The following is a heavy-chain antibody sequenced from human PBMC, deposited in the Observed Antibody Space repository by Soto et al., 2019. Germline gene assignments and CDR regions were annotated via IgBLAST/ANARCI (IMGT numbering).Heavy chain of an antibody. D-gene: IGHD6-19*01. V-gene: IGHV4-61*01. CDR2: IFYNGTA. CDR1: GGSVSSGSFH. CDR3: ARIGGWYDIDF. J-gene: IGHJ4*02. Sequence: SEAMSRTGRVSGGSVSSGSFHWSWIRQPPGKGLQFIGSIFYNGTANYSPSLKNRVSISIDTSQSQFFLQLISVAAADTAVYYCARIGGWYDIDFWGQGSLVTVS.